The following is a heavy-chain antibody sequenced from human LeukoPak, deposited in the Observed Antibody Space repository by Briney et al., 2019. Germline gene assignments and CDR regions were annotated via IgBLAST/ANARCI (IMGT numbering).Heavy chain of an antibody. CDR1: GFPFSSYA. D-gene: IGHD2-15*01. J-gene: IGHJ3*02. Sequence: PGGSLRLSCAASGFPFSSYAMSWVRQAPGKGLEWVSGISGSGGSTHYADSVKDRFTISRDNSKNTLYLQMNSLRAEDTAVYYCAKETVVVVAATPDAFDIWGQGTMVTVSS. CDR2: ISGSGGST. V-gene: IGHV3-23*01. CDR3: AKETVVVVAATPDAFDI.